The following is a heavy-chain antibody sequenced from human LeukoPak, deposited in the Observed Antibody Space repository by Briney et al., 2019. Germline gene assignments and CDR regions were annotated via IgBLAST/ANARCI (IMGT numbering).Heavy chain of an antibody. CDR2: IYPGDSDT. Sequence: GESLKISCKGSGYSFSTYWIGWVRQMPGKGLEWMGIIYPGDSDTRYSPSFQGQVTISAGKSISTAYLQWSSLKASDSAMYYCARRSLYLADYWGQGTLVTVSS. CDR1: GYSFSTYW. V-gene: IGHV5-51*01. J-gene: IGHJ4*02. D-gene: IGHD3-10*01. CDR3: ARRSLYLADY.